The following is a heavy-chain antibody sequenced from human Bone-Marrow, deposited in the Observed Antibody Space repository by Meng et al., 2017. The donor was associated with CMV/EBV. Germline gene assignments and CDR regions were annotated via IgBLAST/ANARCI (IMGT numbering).Heavy chain of an antibody. D-gene: IGHD6-6*01. J-gene: IGHJ6*02. CDR1: GFTFSSYW. CDR3: GRSSGAYYYYGMDV. CDR2: IKQDGSEK. Sequence: GESLKISCAASGFTFSSYWMSWVRQAPGKGLEWVANIKQDGSEKYYVDSVKGRFTISRDNAKNSLYLQMNSLRAEDMALYYCGRSSGAYYYYGMDVWGQGTTVTVSS. V-gene: IGHV3-7*03.